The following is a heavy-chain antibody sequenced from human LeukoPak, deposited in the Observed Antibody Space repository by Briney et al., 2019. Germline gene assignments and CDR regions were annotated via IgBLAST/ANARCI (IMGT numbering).Heavy chain of an antibody. Sequence: SETLSLTCTVSGGSISSDDYYWTWIRQPPGKGLEWIGYIYYSGSTYYNPSLKSRVTISVDTSKNQFSLKLSSVSAADTAVYYCARVRLGCSSTSCYFAIFDPWGQGTLVTVSS. CDR3: ARVRLGCSSTSCYFAIFDP. V-gene: IGHV4-30-4*02. D-gene: IGHD2-2*01. CDR2: IYYSGST. J-gene: IGHJ5*02. CDR1: GGSISSDDYY.